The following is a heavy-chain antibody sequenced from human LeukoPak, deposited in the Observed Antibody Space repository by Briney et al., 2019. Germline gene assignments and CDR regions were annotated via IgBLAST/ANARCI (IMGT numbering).Heavy chain of an antibody. CDR2: ISGGST. CDR1: GFTFTTYA. J-gene: IGHJ4*02. CDR3: AKALTSGWYLFDY. Sequence: PGGSLRLSCAASGFTFTTYAMNWVRQAPGKGLEWVSAISGGSTYYTDYVKGRFTISRDNSKNTLYLQMNSLRGEDTAVYYCAKALTSGWYLFDYWGQGTLVTVSS. D-gene: IGHD6-19*01. V-gene: IGHV3-23*01.